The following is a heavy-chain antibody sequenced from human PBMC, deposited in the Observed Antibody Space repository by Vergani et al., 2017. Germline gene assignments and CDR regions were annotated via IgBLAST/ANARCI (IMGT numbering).Heavy chain of an antibody. D-gene: IGHD3-10*01. CDR3: ARVGYGSVPDY. J-gene: IGHJ4*02. CDR2: IYYSGST. CDR1: GGSISSYY. V-gene: IGHV4-59*01. Sequence: QVQLQESGPGLVKPSETLSLTCTVSGGSISSYYWSWIRQPPGKGLEWIGYIYYSGSTNSNPSLKSRFTISVDTSKNQFSLKLSSVTAADTAVYYCARVGYGSVPDYWGQGTLVTGSS.